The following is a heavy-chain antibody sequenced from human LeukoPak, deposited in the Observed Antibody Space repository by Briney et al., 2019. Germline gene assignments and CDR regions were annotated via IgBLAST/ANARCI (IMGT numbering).Heavy chain of an antibody. CDR1: GFTFDDYA. D-gene: IGHD3-22*01. Sequence: GGSLRLSCAASGFTFDDYAMHWVRQAPGKGLEWVSAISGSGGSTYYADSVKGRFTISRDNSKNTLYLQMNSLRAEDTAVYYCAKYYYDSSGYYYFDYWGQGTLVTVSS. CDR3: AKYYYDSSGYYYFDY. CDR2: ISGSGGST. V-gene: IGHV3-23*01. J-gene: IGHJ4*02.